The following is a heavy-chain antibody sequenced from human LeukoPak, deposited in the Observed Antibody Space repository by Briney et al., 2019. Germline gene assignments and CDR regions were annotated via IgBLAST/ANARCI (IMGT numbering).Heavy chain of an antibody. D-gene: IGHD3-22*01. CDR3: AKGFYDSSAYHYAFDI. J-gene: IGHJ3*02. Sequence: QPGGSLRLSCTASGFTFSTYAMTWVRQAPGKGLEWVSVISASGDNTYYADSVKGRFTISRDDSRNTLYLQMNSLRAEDTALYYCAKGFYDSSAYHYAFDIWGQGTMVTVSS. CDR2: ISASGDNT. V-gene: IGHV3-23*01. CDR1: GFTFSTYA.